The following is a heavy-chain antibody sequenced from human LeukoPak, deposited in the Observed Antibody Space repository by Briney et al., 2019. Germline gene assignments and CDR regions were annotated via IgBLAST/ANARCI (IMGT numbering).Heavy chain of an antibody. J-gene: IGHJ4*02. CDR1: GFTFSRHS. D-gene: IGHD6-13*01. Sequence: GVSLRLSCAASGFTFSRHSLMWVRQAPGKGLEWVSSISPDSGYIYYADSVKGRFTISRDNAENSLFLQMNSLGAEDTAVYYCAPFSAVTHYYFDYWGQGTLVTVSS. CDR3: APFSAVTHYYFDY. V-gene: IGHV3-21*01. CDR2: ISPDSGYI.